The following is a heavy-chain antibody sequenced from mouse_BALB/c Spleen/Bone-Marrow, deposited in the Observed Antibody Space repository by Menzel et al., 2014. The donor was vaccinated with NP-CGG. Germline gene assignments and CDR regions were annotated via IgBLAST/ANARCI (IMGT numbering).Heavy chain of an antibody. CDR2: ISPGNGDI. V-gene: IGHV1S53*02. Sequence: VQREESDAELVKPGVSVKISCKASGYTFTDHAIHWVKQKPEQGLEWIGYISPGNGDIKYNEKFKDKATLTADKSSSTAYMQLNSLTSEDSAVYFCKSNNYGSSRGFVYWGQGALVAVSA. D-gene: IGHD1-1*01. J-gene: IGHJ3*01. CDR1: GYTFTDHA. CDR3: KSNNYGSSRGFVY.